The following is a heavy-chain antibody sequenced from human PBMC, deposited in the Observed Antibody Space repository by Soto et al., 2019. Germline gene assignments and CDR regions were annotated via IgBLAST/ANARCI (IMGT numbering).Heavy chain of an antibody. CDR1: GYSFSNHA. CDR3: ARGGALSASWYWGDGLDS. Sequence: QVQLEQSGSEVKKSGSSVKVSCKASGYSFSNHAITWVRQAPGQGLEWMGGIIPVFGTPSYAQKFQGRVTMSADKSTNTSYLELRSLRSEDTAVYYCARGGALSASWYWGDGLDSWGQGTQVTVSS. D-gene: IGHD6-13*01. V-gene: IGHV1-69*06. J-gene: IGHJ4*02. CDR2: IIPVFGTP.